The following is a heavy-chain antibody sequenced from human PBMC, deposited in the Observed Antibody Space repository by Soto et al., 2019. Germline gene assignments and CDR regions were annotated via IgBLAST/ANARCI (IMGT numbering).Heavy chain of an antibody. CDR2: IIPIPGTA. V-gene: IGHV1-69*01. J-gene: IGHJ6*02. Sequence: QVQLGQSGAEVKKPGSSVKVSCKASGGTFGSYAISWVRQAPGQGLEWMGGIIPIPGTANYAQKFQGRVTIAADESTSTAYMELSSLRSEETAVYYCARLQGSNTSLDIYYNYYYGMDVWGQGTTVTVSS. CDR3: ARLQGSNTSLDIYYNYYYGMDV. D-gene: IGHD2-2*01. CDR1: GGTFGSYA.